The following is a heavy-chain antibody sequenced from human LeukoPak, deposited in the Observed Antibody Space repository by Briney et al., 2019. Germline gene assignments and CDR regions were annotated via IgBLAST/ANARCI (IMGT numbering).Heavy chain of an antibody. J-gene: IGHJ4*02. V-gene: IGHV3-23*01. D-gene: IGHD5-18*01. CDR2: ITGNGGTT. CDR3: ANDLGWIQLNLG. Sequence: VGSLRLSSASSVFSFINYVMNWVRQAPGKGLEWVSGITGNGGTTYYADSVKGRFTISRDNSRNTVYLKMNSLRAEDTGVYYCANDLGWIQLNLGRGQGTLVTVSS. CDR1: VFSFINYV.